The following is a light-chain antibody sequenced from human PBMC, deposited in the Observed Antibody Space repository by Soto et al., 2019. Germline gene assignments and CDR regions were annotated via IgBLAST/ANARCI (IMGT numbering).Light chain of an antibody. CDR3: QQYGSPGT. CDR1: QSVSNNY. J-gene: IGKJ1*01. Sequence: MVLTQSRGALSLSPGERATLSCRASQSVSNNYLAWYQQKPGQAPRLLIYGASNRATGIPDRFSGSGSGTDFTLTISRLAPEDFAVYYCQQYGSPGTFGQGTKVDIK. V-gene: IGKV3-20*01. CDR2: GAS.